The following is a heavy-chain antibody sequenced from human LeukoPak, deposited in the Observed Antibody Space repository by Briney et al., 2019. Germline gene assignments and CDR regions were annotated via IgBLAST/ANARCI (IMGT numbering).Heavy chain of an antibody. CDR1: GFTFSSFW. V-gene: IGHV3-74*03. Sequence: GGSLRLSCAASGFTFSSFWMHWVRQAPGKGLVWVSRISPDGSTTKNADSVKGRFTISRDNARSTLFLQLNSLRAEDTAVYYCAREINKWFDPWGQGTLVTVSS. CDR2: ISPDGSTT. CDR3: AREINKWFDP. J-gene: IGHJ5*02.